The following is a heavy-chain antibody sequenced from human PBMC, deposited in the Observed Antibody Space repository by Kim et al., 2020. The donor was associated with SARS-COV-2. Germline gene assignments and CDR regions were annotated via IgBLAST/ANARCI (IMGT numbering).Heavy chain of an antibody. CDR1: GFTFGDFY. Sequence: GGSLRLSCAASGFTFGDFYMTWIRQTPGKGLEWVSYITTDSETIYYADSVKDRFTISRDNANNSLYLQMNSLRAEDTAVYYCARGDTYGGCYFDLWGRGTLVTVSS. D-gene: IGHD2-8*01. V-gene: IGHV3-11*01. CDR2: ITTDSETI. CDR3: ARGDTYGGCYFDL. J-gene: IGHJ4*02.